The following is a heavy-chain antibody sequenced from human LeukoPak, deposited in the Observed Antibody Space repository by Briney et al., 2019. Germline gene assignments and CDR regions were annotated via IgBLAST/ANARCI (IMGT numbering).Heavy chain of an antibody. CDR3: ATGGSLAVAPHKFCFDY. V-gene: IGHV1-69*05. CDR2: ILPIFGTA. CDR1: VDTLSRYA. Sequence: ASVKVSCKASVDTLSRYAIRCVRHAPGQGLEWVGGILPIFGTANYAQKFQGRVTMTRDTSTSTVYMELDSLRSEDTAVCYFATGGSLAVAPHKFCFDYWGQGTLVTVSS. D-gene: IGHD6-19*01. J-gene: IGHJ4*02.